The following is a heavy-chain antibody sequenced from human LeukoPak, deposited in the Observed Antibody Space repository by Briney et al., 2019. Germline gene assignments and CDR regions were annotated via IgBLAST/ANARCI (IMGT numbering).Heavy chain of an antibody. V-gene: IGHV1-46*01. CDR3: ARGKWELLSKYYFDY. J-gene: IGHJ4*02. CDR1: GYTFTSYY. Sequence: ASVKVSCKASGYTFTSYYMHWVRQAPGQGLEWMGIINPSGGSTSHAQKFQGRVTMTRDTSTSTVYMELSSLRSEDTAVYYCARGKWELLSKYYFDYWGQGTLVTVSS. D-gene: IGHD1-26*01. CDR2: INPSGGST.